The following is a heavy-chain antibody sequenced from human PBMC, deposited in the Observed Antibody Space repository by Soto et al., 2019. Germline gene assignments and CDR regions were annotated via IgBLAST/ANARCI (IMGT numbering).Heavy chain of an antibody. CDR1: GGTFSSYA. CDR3: ASIRERLYSSSSLDY. D-gene: IGHD6-6*01. J-gene: IGHJ4*02. Sequence: SVKVSCKASGGTFSSYAISWVRQAPGQGLEWMGGIIPIFGTANYAQKFQGRVTVTADESTSTAYMELSSLRSEDTAVYYCASIRERLYSSSSLDYWGQGTLVTVSS. V-gene: IGHV1-69*13. CDR2: IIPIFGTA.